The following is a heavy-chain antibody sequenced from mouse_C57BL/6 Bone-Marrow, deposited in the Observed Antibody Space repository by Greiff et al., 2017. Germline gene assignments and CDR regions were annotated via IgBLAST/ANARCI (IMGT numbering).Heavy chain of an antibody. V-gene: IGHV1-61*01. CDR3: AREGFYYGSSYPYYAMDY. J-gene: IGHJ4*01. CDR1: GYTFTSYW. CDR2: IYPSDSET. D-gene: IGHD1-1*01. Sequence: QVQLQQPGAELVRPGSSVKLSCKASGYTFTSYWMDWVKQRPGQGLEWIGNIYPSDSETHYNQKFKDKATLTVDKSSSTAYMQLSSLTSEDSAVYYCAREGFYYGSSYPYYAMDYWGQGTSVTVSS.